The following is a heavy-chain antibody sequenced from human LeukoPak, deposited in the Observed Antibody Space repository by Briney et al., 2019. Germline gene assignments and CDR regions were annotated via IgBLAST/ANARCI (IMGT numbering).Heavy chain of an antibody. CDR3: ARAPEYYYGSGSYYNGSFDY. CDR2: INHSRST. D-gene: IGHD3-10*01. Sequence: KPSETLSLTCAVHGGSFSGYYWSWIRQPPGKGLEWIGEINHSRSTNYNPSLKSRVTISVDTSKNQFSLKLSSVTAADTAVYYCARAPEYYYGSGSYYNGSFDYWGQGTLVTVSS. V-gene: IGHV4-34*01. CDR1: GGSFSGYY. J-gene: IGHJ4*02.